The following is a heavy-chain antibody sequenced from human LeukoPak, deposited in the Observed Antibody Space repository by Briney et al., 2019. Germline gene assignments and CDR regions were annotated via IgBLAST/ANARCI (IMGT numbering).Heavy chain of an antibody. J-gene: IGHJ4*02. V-gene: IGHV1-3*01. D-gene: IGHD3-3*01. Sequence: GASVKVSCKASEYSFTSYSLHWLRQAPGQRLEWMGWINPGNGKTKYSQKFQDRVTITRDTSATTAYMEPNSLISEDTAVYYCAKSSGYYYFDYWGQGTLVAVSS. CDR1: EYSFTSYS. CDR2: INPGNGKT. CDR3: AKSSGYYYFDY.